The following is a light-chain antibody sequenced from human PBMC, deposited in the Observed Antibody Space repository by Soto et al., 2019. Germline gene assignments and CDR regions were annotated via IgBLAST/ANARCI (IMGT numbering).Light chain of an antibody. Sequence: DLQMTQSPSSLSASVGDRVTITCHASQDITTYLNWYHQQPGKAPKLLIYDASKLETGVPSRFSGSGSGTDFTFTITRLQPADIGTYYCQQFDNLPWTFGPGTKVEI. J-gene: IGKJ1*01. CDR3: QQFDNLPWT. CDR1: QDITTY. CDR2: DAS. V-gene: IGKV1-33*01.